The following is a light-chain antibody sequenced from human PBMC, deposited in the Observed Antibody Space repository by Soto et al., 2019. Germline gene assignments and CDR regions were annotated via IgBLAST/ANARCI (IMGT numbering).Light chain of an antibody. J-gene: IGKJ4*01. CDR2: DAS. V-gene: IGKV3-11*01. Sequence: EIVLTQSPATLSLSPGERATLSCRASQSVSSYLAWYQQKPGQAPRLLIYDASNRATGIPARFSGSGSGTDFTLTISSLGPEDFAVYYFQQRSNWGLTSAGGTKVEIK. CDR3: QQRSNWGLT. CDR1: QSVSSY.